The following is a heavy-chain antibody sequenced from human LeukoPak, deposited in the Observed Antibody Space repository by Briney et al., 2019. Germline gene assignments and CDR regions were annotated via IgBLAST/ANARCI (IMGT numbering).Heavy chain of an antibody. J-gene: IGHJ4*02. Sequence: GGSLRLSCAASGFTFSSSWMSWARQAPGKGLEWVANIKPDGSEKFHVDSVKGRFTISRDNSKSSLSLQMNSLRAEDTAVYYCARCGLTAALDFWGQGTLVTVSS. D-gene: IGHD2-21*02. V-gene: IGHV3-7*01. CDR1: GFTFSSSW. CDR3: ARCGLTAALDF. CDR2: IKPDGSEK.